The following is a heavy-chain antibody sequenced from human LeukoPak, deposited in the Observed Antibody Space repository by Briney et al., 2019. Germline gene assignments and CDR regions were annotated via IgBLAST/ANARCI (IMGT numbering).Heavy chain of an antibody. CDR1: GVSFSGYY. V-gene: IGHV4-34*01. Sequence: PSETLSLTCAVYGVSFSGYYWSWLRQPPGKGLEWIGEINHSGSTNYNPSLKSRVTISVDTSKNQFSLKLSSVTAADTAVYYCARVEFDWLLAGYFDYWGQGTLVTVSS. CDR2: INHSGST. D-gene: IGHD3-9*01. J-gene: IGHJ4*02. CDR3: ARVEFDWLLAGYFDY.